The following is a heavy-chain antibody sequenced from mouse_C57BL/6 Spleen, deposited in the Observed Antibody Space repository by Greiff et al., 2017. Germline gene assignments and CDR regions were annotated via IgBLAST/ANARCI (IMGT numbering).Heavy chain of an antibody. V-gene: IGHV1-39*01. CDR3: ARTDGSSSHWYFDV. D-gene: IGHD1-1*01. Sequence: VQLKESGPELVKPGASVKISCKASGYSFTDYNMNWVKQSNGKSLEWIGVINPNYGTTSYNQKFKGKATLTVDQSSSTAYMQLNSLTSEDSAVYYCARTDGSSSHWYFDVWGTGTTVTVSS. J-gene: IGHJ1*03. CDR2: INPNYGTT. CDR1: GYSFTDYN.